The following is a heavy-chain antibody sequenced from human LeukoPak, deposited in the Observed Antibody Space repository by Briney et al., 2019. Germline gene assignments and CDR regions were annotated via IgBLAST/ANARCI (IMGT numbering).Heavy chain of an antibody. D-gene: IGHD1-26*01. Sequence: GGSLRLSCAASGFTFTSYWMHWVRQAPGKGLVWVSRINSDGTSTSYADSVKGRFTISRDNAKNMLYLEMNSLRVDDTSVFYCVRGAPFDYWGQGTLVTVSS. CDR2: INSDGTST. J-gene: IGHJ4*02. V-gene: IGHV3-74*01. CDR3: VRGAPFDY. CDR1: GFTFTSYW.